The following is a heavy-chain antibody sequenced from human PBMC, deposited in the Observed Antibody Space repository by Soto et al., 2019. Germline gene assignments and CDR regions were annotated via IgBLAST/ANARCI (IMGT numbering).Heavy chain of an antibody. V-gene: IGHV1-2*02. Sequence: QVQLVQSGAEVKIPGASVKVSCKPFGYTFTAYYIHWVRQAPGHGLECLGWVDPRSGATNYAQRFQGEVIMTSDESVNTVSMEFSRLTSDDSAVYYCATGDYGAYAYWGQGTLVTVSS. J-gene: IGHJ4*02. CDR1: GYTFTAYY. D-gene: IGHD4-17*01. CDR2: VDPRSGAT. CDR3: ATGDYGAYAY.